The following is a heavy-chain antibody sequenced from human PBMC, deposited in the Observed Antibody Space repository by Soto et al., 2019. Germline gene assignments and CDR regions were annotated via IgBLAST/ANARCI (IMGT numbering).Heavy chain of an antibody. Sequence: QLQLQESGPGLVKPSETLSLTCTVSGDSIRSGSYHWAWIRQSPGKGLEWIARIYYSGTTYYNPSLKGRVTISVDSSRNQLSVNLGSVTAADTAAYFCVRHVGDRLWYFDYWGQGTPVTVSS. CDR1: GDSIRSGSYH. D-gene: IGHD2-21*01. J-gene: IGHJ4*02. CDR3: VRHVGDRLWYFDY. V-gene: IGHV4-39*01. CDR2: IYYSGTT.